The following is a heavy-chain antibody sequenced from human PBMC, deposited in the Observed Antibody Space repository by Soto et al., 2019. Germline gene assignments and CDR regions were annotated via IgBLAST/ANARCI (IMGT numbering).Heavy chain of an antibody. Sequence: QVQLVQSGAEVKKPGSSVKVSCKASGGTFSSYAISWVRQSPGQGLEWMGGVIPIFGTANYAQKFEGRVTITADESTSTAYTELSSLRSEDTAVYYCARVLASIAAAGRLSYYYGMDVWGQGTTVTVSS. CDR1: GGTFSSYA. CDR3: ARVLASIAAAGRLSYYYGMDV. V-gene: IGHV1-69*01. D-gene: IGHD6-13*01. CDR2: VIPIFGTA. J-gene: IGHJ6*02.